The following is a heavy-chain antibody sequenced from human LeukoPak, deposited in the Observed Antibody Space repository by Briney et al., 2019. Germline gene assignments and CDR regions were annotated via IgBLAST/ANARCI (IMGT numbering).Heavy chain of an antibody. Sequence: PGGSLRLSCAASGFTFSSYSMNWVRQAPGKGLEWVSYISSSSSTIYYADSVKGRFTISRDNAKNSLYLQMNSLRAEDTAVYYCARSRDYYGSGSPDYWGQGTLVTVSS. CDR2: ISSSSSTI. CDR1: GFTFSSYS. D-gene: IGHD3-10*01. V-gene: IGHV3-48*01. CDR3: ARSRDYYGSGSPDY. J-gene: IGHJ4*02.